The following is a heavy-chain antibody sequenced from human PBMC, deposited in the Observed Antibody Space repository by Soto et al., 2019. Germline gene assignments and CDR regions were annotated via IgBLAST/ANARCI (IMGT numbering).Heavy chain of an antibody. Sequence: QITLKASGPTLVKPTQTLTLTCTFSGFPLSTSGVGVDWIRQPPGKALERLALIYWDDDKPYSPSLKSRLTIIKDTSKNQVVRTLTTLDTLDTATYYCALREHDYGDILDYWVQGTIVTVAS. CDR2: IYWDDDK. J-gene: IGHJ4*02. D-gene: IGHD4-17*01. V-gene: IGHV2-5*02. CDR3: ALREHDYGDILDY. CDR1: GFPLSTSGVG.